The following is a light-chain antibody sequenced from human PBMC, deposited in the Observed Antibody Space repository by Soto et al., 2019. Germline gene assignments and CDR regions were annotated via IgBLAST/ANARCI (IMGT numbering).Light chain of an antibody. CDR2: DVN. J-gene: IGLJ1*01. Sequence: QSALTQPPSAPGSPGQSVTISCTGTSSDVGGYNYVSWYQQRPGKAPKLMISDVNKRPSGVPDRFSGSKSGNTASLTVSGLQAEDEADYYCSSYAGNNIYVFGGGTKVTVL. CDR1: SSDVGGYNY. V-gene: IGLV2-8*01. CDR3: SSYAGNNIYV.